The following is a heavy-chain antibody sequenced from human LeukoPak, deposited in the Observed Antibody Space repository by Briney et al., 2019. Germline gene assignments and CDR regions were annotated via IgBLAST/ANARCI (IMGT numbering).Heavy chain of an antibody. CDR2: INPSGGST. CDR3: ARSSGYSYGYRYNWFDP. CDR1: GYTFTSYY. Sequence: GASVKVSCKASGYTFTSYYMHWVRQAPGQGLEWMGIINPSGGSTSYAQKFQGRVTMTRDTSTSTVYMELSRLRSDDTAVYYCARSSGYSYGYRYNWFDPWGQGTLVTVSS. J-gene: IGHJ5*02. V-gene: IGHV1-46*01. D-gene: IGHD5-18*01.